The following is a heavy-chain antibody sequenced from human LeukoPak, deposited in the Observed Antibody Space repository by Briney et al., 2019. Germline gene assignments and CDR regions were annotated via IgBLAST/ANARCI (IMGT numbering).Heavy chain of an antibody. CDR2: IIPIFGTA. J-gene: IGHJ4*02. CDR3: ARELFSSSWYVRDFDY. D-gene: IGHD6-13*01. Sequence: ASVKVSXKASGGTFSSYAISWVRQAPGQGLEWMGRIIPIFGTANYAQKFQGRVTITTDESTSTAYMELSSLRSDDTAVYYCARELFSSSWYVRDFDYWGQGTLVTVSS. CDR1: GGTFSSYA. V-gene: IGHV1-69*05.